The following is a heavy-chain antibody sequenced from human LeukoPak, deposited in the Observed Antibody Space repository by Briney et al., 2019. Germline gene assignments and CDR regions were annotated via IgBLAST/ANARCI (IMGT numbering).Heavy chain of an antibody. CDR1: GFTFSSYW. D-gene: IGHD3-22*01. Sequence: GGSLRLSCAASGFTFSSYWTRWVRQAPGKGPVWVSRINNDGSSTNHADSVKGRFTISRDNAKNTLYLQMNSLRAEDTAVYYCVRSMGYYYDSSGYYAFDYWGQGTLVTVSS. CDR2: INNDGSST. CDR3: VRSMGYYYDSSGYYAFDY. V-gene: IGHV3-74*01. J-gene: IGHJ4*02.